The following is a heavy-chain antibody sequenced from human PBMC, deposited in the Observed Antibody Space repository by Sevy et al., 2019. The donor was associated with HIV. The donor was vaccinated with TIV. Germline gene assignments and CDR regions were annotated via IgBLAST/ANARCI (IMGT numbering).Heavy chain of an antibody. V-gene: IGHV3-21*01. CDR1: GFTFSTYP. CDR2: ISFSSNYI. CDR3: ARPYGSGSWEAFDL. J-gene: IGHJ3*01. Sequence: GGSLRLSCAASGFTFSTYPMNWVRQAPGKGLQWVSSISFSSNYIYYADSVKGRFTIFRDNAKNSVYLQMNSLRVEDTAVYYCARPYGSGSWEAFDLWGQRTLVTVS. D-gene: IGHD3-10*01.